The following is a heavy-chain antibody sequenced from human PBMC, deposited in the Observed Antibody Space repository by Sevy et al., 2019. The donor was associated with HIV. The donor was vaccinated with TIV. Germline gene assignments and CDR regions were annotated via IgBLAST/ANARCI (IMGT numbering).Heavy chain of an antibody. J-gene: IGHJ4*02. CDR2: TSFDGNVK. D-gene: IGHD3-16*02. CDR3: ARDQVIYRYSPGRY. V-gene: IGHV3-30*03. Sequence: GGSLRLSCEASGFTFNAYGMHWVRLAPGKGLEWVAVTSFDGNVKYYADSVKGRFTISRDNSKNTLHLQMNSLRPEDTAVYYCARDQVIYRYSPGRYWGQGTLVTVSS. CDR1: GFTFNAYG.